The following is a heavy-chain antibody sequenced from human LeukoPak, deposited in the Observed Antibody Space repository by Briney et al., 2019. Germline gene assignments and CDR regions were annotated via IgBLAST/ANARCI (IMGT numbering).Heavy chain of an antibody. CDR1: GYTFTGYY. V-gene: IGHV1-2*02. J-gene: IGHJ4*02. Sequence: ASVKVSCKASGYTFTGYYMHWVRQAPGQGLEWMGWINPNSGGTNYAQKFQGRVTMTRDTSISTAYMELSRLRSDDTAVYYCARGGGTMIVVTGSNDLDYWGQGTLVTVSS. CDR3: ARGGGTMIVVTGSNDLDY. CDR2: INPNSGGT. D-gene: IGHD3-22*01.